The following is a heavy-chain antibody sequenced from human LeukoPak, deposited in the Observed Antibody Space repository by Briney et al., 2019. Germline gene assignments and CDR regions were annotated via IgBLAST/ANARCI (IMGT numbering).Heavy chain of an antibody. D-gene: IGHD2-15*01. Sequence: SETLSLTCTDSGGSISSGSYYWSWIRQPAGKGLEWIGRIHTSGTTNYNPALKSRLTMSIDRTKNQFSLKLSSVTAADTAVYYCAREQKGHCSGGSCYLGVDPWGQGTLVTVSS. V-gene: IGHV4-61*02. CDR2: IHTSGTT. J-gene: IGHJ5*02. CDR1: GGSISSGSYY. CDR3: AREQKGHCSGGSCYLGVDP.